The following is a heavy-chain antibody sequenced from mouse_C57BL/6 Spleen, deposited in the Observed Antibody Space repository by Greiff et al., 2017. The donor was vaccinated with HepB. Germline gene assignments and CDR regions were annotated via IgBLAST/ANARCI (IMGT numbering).Heavy chain of an antibody. D-gene: IGHD2-4*01. CDR2: IYPSDSET. CDR3: ARGGLRRGAGRYYAMDY. V-gene: IGHV1-61*01. CDR1: GYTFTSYW. J-gene: IGHJ4*01. Sequence: VQLQQPGAELVRPGSSVKLSCKASGYTFTSYWMDWVKQRPGQGLEWIGNIYPSDSETHYNQKFKDKATLTVDKSSSTAYMQLSSLTSEDSAVYYCARGGLRRGAGRYYAMDYWGQGTSVTVSS.